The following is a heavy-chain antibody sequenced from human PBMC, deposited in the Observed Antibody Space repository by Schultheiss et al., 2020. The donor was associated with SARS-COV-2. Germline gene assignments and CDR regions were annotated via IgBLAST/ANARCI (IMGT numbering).Heavy chain of an antibody. D-gene: IGHD3-22*01. CDR1: GFTFSSFG. Sequence: GGSLRLSCAASGFTFSSFGMHWVRQAPGKGLEWVAVIWYDGSNEYYADSVKGRFTISRDNSKNTLYLQMNSLRAEDTAVYYCAREHYYDSSGYLDAFDIWGQGTMVTVSS. CDR3: AREHYYDSSGYLDAFDI. CDR2: IWYDGSNE. V-gene: IGHV3-33*01. J-gene: IGHJ3*02.